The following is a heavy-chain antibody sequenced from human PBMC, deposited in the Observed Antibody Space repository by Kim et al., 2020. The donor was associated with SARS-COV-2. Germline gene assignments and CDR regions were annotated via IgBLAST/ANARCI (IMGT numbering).Heavy chain of an antibody. Sequence: GGSLRLSCAASGFTFSKYAMSWVRQAPGKGLDWVSAISCTGSKTYYADSVKGRFTISRDNSKNTVYLQMNSLRAEDTAVYYCAKDSGIDYADQLDYWGQGSLVTVSS. CDR1: GFTFSKYA. D-gene: IGHD4-17*01. CDR3: AKDSGIDYADQLDY. J-gene: IGHJ4*02. CDR2: ISCTGSKT. V-gene: IGHV3-23*01.